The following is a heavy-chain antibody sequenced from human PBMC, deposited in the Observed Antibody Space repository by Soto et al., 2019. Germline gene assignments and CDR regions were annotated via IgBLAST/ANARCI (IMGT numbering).Heavy chain of an antibody. CDR3: ARGGSPLVLDYYYYMDV. D-gene: IGHD6-13*01. CDR1: GYTFTGYY. CDR2: INPNSGGT. Sequence: APVKVSCKASGYTFTGYYMHWVRQATGQGLEWMGGINPNSGGTNYAQKFQGWVTMTRDTSISTAYMELSRLRSDDAAVYYCARGGSPLVLDYYYYMDVWGKGTTVTVYS. V-gene: IGHV1-2*04. J-gene: IGHJ6*03.